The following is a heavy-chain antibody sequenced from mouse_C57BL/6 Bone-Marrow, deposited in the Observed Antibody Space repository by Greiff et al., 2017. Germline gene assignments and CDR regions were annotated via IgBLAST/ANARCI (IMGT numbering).Heavy chain of an antibody. D-gene: IGHD2-1*01. J-gene: IGHJ3*01. CDR3: ARDYGNYGGFAY. V-gene: IGHV1-55*01. CDR1: GYTFTSYW. CDR2: IYPGSGST. Sequence: VQLQQPGAELVKPGASVKMSCKASGYTFTSYWITWVKQRPGQGLEWIGDIYPGSGSTNYNEKFKSKATLTVDKSSSTAYMQLSSLTSEDSAVYYCARDYGNYGGFAYWGQGTLVTVSA.